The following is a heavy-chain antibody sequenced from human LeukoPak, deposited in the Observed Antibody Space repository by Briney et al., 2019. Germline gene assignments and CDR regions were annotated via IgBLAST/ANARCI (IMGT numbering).Heavy chain of an antibody. V-gene: IGHV4-39*07. D-gene: IGHD1-1*01. CDR1: GGSISSSSYY. CDR3: ARETGTGAFDI. Sequence: NPSETLSLTCTVSGGSISSSSYYWGWIRQPPGKGLEWIGSIYYSGSTYYNPSLKSRVTISVDTSKNQFSLKLSSVTAADTAVYYCARETGTGAFDIWGQGTMVTVSS. J-gene: IGHJ3*02. CDR2: IYYSGST.